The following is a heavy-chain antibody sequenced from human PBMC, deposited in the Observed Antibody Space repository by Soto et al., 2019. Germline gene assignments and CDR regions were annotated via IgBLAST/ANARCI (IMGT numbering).Heavy chain of an antibody. D-gene: IGHD6-13*01. CDR1: GGSISSGGYY. V-gene: IGHV4-31*03. CDR3: AKGDSTTHGDSFDI. J-gene: IGHJ3*02. CDR2: VYYSGRT. Sequence: SETLSLTCTVSGGSISSGGYYWSWIRQHPGKGLEWIGYVYYSGRTYYNPSLKSRVTISVDTSKNQFSLQLSAVTAADTAVYYCAKGDSTTHGDSFDIWGQGTMVTVSS.